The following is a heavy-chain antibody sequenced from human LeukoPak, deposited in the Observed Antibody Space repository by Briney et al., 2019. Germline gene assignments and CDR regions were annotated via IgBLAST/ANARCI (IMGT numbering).Heavy chain of an antibody. CDR3: GKAAGGHYFDY. CDR2: ISYDGYNK. V-gene: IGHV3-30*18. CDR1: GFTFSNYD. J-gene: IGHJ4*02. Sequence: GGSLRLSCAASGFTFSNYDMHWVRQAPGKGLEWVAVISYDGYNKYYADSVKGRFTISRDNSKNTLYLQMNSLRAEDTAVYYCGKAAGGHYFDYWGQGTLVTVSS. D-gene: IGHD3-10*01.